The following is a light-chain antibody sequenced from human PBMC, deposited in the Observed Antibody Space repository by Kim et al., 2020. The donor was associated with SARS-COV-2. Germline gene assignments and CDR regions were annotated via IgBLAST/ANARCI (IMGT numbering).Light chain of an antibody. V-gene: IGKV1-39*01. CDR1: QSISTN. CDR3: QQSNSTPLT. Sequence: ASVGDSVTITCRASQSISTNLNWYQQKSGKAPKLLIYAASSLQGGVPSRFSGSGSGTDFTLTISSLQPEDSATYYCQQSNSTPLTFGGGTKVDIK. CDR2: AAS. J-gene: IGKJ4*01.